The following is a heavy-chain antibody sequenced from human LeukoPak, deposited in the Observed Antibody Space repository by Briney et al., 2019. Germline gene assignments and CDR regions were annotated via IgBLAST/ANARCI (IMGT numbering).Heavy chain of an antibody. CDR1: GYTFTSYG. CDR3: ARDSYYDSSGRVFDY. CDR2: ISAYNGNT. J-gene: IGHJ4*02. Sequence: ASVKVSCKASGYTFTSYGSSWVRQAPGQGLEWMGWISAYNGNTNYAQKLQGRVTMTTDTSTSTAYMELRSLRSDDTAVYYCARDSYYDSSGRVFDYWGQGTLVTVSS. V-gene: IGHV1-18*01. D-gene: IGHD3-22*01.